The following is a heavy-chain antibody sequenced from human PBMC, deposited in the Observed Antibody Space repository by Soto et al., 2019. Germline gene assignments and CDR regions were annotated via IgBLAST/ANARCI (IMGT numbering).Heavy chain of an antibody. CDR3: ARDNANYYYGMDV. CDR1: GFTFSDHY. V-gene: IGHV3-72*01. Sequence: PGGSLRISCAASGFTFSDHYMDWVRQAPGKGLEWVGRTRNKANSYTTEYAASVKGRFTISRDDSKNSLYLQMNSLKTEDTAVYYCARDNANYYYGMDVWGQGTTVTVSS. J-gene: IGHJ6*02. D-gene: IGHD2-8*01. CDR2: TRNKANSYTT.